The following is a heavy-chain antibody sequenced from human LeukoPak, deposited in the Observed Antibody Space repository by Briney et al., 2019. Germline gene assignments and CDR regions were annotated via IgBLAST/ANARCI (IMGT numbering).Heavy chain of an antibody. CDR1: GFTFENYA. J-gene: IGHJ5*02. V-gene: IGHV3-33*01. D-gene: IGHD6-19*01. CDR3: ARVGAVAGDWFDP. CDR2: IWYDGSNK. Sequence: GGSLRLSCVASGFTFENYAMDWVRQAPGKGLEWVAVIWYDGSNKYYADSVKGRFTISRDNSKNTLYLQMNSLRAEDTAVYYCARVGAVAGDWFDPWGQGTLVTVSS.